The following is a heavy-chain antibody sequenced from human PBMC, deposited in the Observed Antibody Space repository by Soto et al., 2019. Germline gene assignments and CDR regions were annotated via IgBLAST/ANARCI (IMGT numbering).Heavy chain of an antibody. V-gene: IGHV3-11*06. CDR1: GFTFSEYY. D-gene: IGHD7-27*01. J-gene: IGHJ5*01. Sequence: QVQLVESGGGLVRPGGSLKLSCAASGFTFSEYYMSWIRQAPGKGLEWVSSISGSSSSRKYADSVRGRFTISRDYAKNARYLQMNSLRVEDTALYFGARGPRRDGDKDLDSWVHGTLVTVSS. CDR2: ISGSSSSR. CDR3: ARGPRRDGDKDLDS.